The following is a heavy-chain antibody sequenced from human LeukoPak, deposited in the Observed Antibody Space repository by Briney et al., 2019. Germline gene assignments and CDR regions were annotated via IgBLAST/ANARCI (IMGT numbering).Heavy chain of an antibody. V-gene: IGHV3-9*01. CDR3: AKGYSYGYVIDY. D-gene: IGHD5-18*01. Sequence: GRSLRLSCAASGFTFDDYAMHWVRQATGKVLEWVSGISWNSGRIGYAKSVKGRFTISRDNAKNPLYLQMNSLRAEDTALYYCAKGYSYGYVIDYWGQGTLVTVSS. J-gene: IGHJ4*02. CDR2: ISWNSGRI. CDR1: GFTFDDYA.